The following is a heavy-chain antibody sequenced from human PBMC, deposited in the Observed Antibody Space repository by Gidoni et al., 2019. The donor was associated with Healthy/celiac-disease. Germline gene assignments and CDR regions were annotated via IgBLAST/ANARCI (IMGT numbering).Heavy chain of an antibody. Sequence: EVQLVESGGGLVQPGRSLRLSCAASGFTFDAYAMHWVRQAPGKGLEWVSGISWNSGSIGYADSVKGRFTISRDNAKNSLYLQMNSLRAEDTALYYCAKERLEGSGSPRGYGMDVWGQGTTVTVSS. D-gene: IGHD3-10*01. CDR2: ISWNSGSI. V-gene: IGHV3-9*01. J-gene: IGHJ6*02. CDR1: GFTFDAYA. CDR3: AKERLEGSGSPRGYGMDV.